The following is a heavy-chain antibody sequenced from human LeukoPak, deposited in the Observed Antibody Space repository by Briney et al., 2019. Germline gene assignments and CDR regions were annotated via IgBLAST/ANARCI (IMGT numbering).Heavy chain of an antibody. D-gene: IGHD3-10*01. CDR3: AKDYYGSGSYHKSSDY. Sequence: GGSLRLSCAASGFTFSSYGMHWVRQAPGKGLEWVAVISYDGSNKYYADSVKGRFTISRDNSKNTLYLQMNSLRAEDTAVYYCAKDYYGSGSYHKSSDYWGQGTLVTVSS. CDR2: ISYDGSNK. V-gene: IGHV3-30*18. CDR1: GFTFSSYG. J-gene: IGHJ4*02.